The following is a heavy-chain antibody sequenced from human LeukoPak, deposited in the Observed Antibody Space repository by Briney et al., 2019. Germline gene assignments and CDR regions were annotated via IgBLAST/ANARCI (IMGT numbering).Heavy chain of an antibody. D-gene: IGHD3-3*01. Sequence: GGSLRLSCAASGFTLNNHGMHWVRQAPGKGLEWVAVLWSLGRGEYYSDSVRGRFSISRDTSRSTLHLQMNSLRAEDTAVYYCTSPAHDFDFWSGYFSYWGQGVLVTVSS. J-gene: IGHJ4*02. V-gene: IGHV3-33*01. CDR2: LWSLGRGE. CDR1: GFTLNNHG. CDR3: TSPAHDFDFWSGYFSY.